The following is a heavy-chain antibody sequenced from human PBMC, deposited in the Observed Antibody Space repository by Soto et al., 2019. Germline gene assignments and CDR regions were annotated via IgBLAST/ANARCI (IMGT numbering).Heavy chain of an antibody. D-gene: IGHD4-17*01. CDR2: INSDGSST. V-gene: IGHV3-74*01. CDR3: ARVNYGDYGGVYDY. Sequence: GGSLRLSCAASGFTVSSYLMHWVCQAPGKGLVWVSRINSDGSSTSFADSVKGRFTISRDNAKNTLYLQMNSLRAEDTAVYYCARVNYGDYGGVYDYWGQGTLVTVSS. J-gene: IGHJ4*02. CDR1: GFTVSSYL.